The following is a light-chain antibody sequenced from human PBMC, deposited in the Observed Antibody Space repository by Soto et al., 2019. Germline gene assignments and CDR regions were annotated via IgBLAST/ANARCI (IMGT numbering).Light chain of an antibody. V-gene: IGKV3-15*01. CDR3: QQYNNWYT. CDR1: PSVSSN. CDR2: GAS. Sequence: EIVMTQSPATLSVSPGERATLSCRASPSVSSNLAWYQQKPGQAPRLPIYGASTRATGIPARFSGSGSGTEFTLTISSLQSEDFAVYYCQQYNNWYTFGQGTKLEIK. J-gene: IGKJ2*01.